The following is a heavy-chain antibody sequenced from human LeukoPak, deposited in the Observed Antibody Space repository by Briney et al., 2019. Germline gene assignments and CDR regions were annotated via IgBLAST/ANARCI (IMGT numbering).Heavy chain of an antibody. CDR1: GGSISSGGYY. J-gene: IGHJ4*02. V-gene: IGHV4-31*03. Sequence: SQTLSLTCTVSGGSISSGGYYWSWIRHHPGKGLEWIGYIYYSGSTYYNPSLKSRVTISVDTSKNQFSLKLSSVTAADTAVYYCARDVYDSSGSHFDYWGQGTLVTVSS. CDR2: IYYSGST. CDR3: ARDVYDSSGSHFDY. D-gene: IGHD3-22*01.